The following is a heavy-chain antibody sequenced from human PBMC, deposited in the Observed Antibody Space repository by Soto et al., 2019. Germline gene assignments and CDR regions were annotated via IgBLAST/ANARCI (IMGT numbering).Heavy chain of an antibody. CDR2: IIPMFGSA. Sequence: QVQLVQSGSEVKKSGSSVKVSCKASRGTFNRYAISWVRQAPGQGLEWMGGIIPMFGSANYAQKFQGRVTITADESTNTAYMEMSSLTSDDTAVYYCATEGGHNYGLGRGHPFDPWGQGTRVTVSS. V-gene: IGHV1-69*01. CDR1: RGTFNRYA. D-gene: IGHD4-17*01. J-gene: IGHJ5*02. CDR3: ATEGGHNYGLGRGHPFDP.